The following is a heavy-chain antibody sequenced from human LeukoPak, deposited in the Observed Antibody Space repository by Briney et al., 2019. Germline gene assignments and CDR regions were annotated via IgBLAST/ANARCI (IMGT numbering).Heavy chain of an antibody. CDR1: GFSFSTYW. CDR2: INEDGSEK. D-gene: IGHD1-26*01. V-gene: IGHV3-7*01. J-gene: IGHJ4*02. Sequence: GGSLRLSCAGSGFSFSTYWMSWVRQVPGKGLEWMANINEDGSEKNYVDSVKGRFTISRDNAKNLVYLQLNSLRAEDTAVYYCARDKVVGASRFEYWGQGTQVTVSS. CDR3: ARDKVVGASRFEY.